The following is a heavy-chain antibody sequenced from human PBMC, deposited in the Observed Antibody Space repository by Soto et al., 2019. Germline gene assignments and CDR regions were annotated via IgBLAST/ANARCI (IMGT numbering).Heavy chain of an antibody. CDR2: INPSGGST. CDR3: ARDQSSWYLAYYYYGMDV. V-gene: IGHV1-46*01. CDR1: GYTFTSYY. J-gene: IGHJ6*02. D-gene: IGHD6-13*01. Sequence: QVQLVQSGAEVKKPGASVKVSCKASGYTFTSYYMPWVRQAPGQGLEWMGIINPSGGSTSYAQKFQGRVTMTRDTSTSTVYMELSSLRSEDTAVYYCARDQSSWYLAYYYYGMDVWGQGTTVTVSS.